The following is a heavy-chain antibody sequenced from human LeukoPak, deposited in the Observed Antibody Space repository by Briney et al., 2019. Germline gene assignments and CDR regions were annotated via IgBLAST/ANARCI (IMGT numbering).Heavy chain of an antibody. J-gene: IGHJ4*02. V-gene: IGHV1-69*13. Sequence: SVKVSCKASGGTFSSYAVSWVRQAPGQGLEWMGGIIPIFGTANYAQKFQGRVTITADESTSTAYMELSSLRSEDTAVYYCASEVATIKYYFDYWGQGTLVTVSS. CDR3: ASEVATIKYYFDY. CDR1: GGTFSSYA. CDR2: IIPIFGTA. D-gene: IGHD5-12*01.